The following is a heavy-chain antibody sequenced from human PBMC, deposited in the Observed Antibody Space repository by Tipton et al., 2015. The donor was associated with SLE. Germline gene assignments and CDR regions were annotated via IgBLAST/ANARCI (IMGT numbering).Heavy chain of an antibody. V-gene: IGHV1-2*06. Sequence: QLVQSGAEVKKPGASLKVSCKASGYTFTDYYMHWVRQAPGQGLEWMGRINPNSGDTDSAQKFQGRVTMTRDTSISTAYMELSRVTSDDTAVYYCARHRQYHYQYSYGMDVWGQGTTVIVSS. CDR2: INPNSGDT. CDR1: GYTFTDYY. J-gene: IGHJ6*02. D-gene: IGHD2-2*01. CDR3: ARHRQYHYQYSYGMDV.